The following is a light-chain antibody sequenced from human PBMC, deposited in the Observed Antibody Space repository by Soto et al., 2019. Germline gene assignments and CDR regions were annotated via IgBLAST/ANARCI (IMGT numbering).Light chain of an antibody. V-gene: IGKV1-5*03. Sequence: DIQMTQSPSTLSASVGDRVTITCRASQTSNWLAWYQQKPGKAPKLLIYKASSLESGVPSRFSGSGSGTEFTLTISSLQPDDFATYYCQQYNNDSPRTFGQGTKVEIK. CDR2: KAS. CDR1: QTSNW. CDR3: QQYNNDSPRT. J-gene: IGKJ1*01.